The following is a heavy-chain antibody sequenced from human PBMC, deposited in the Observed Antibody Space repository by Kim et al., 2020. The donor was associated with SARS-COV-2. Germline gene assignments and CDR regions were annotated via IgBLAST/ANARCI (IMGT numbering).Heavy chain of an antibody. D-gene: IGHD4-17*01. CDR3: ATTDPDGDYDLLREGRDYYMDV. J-gene: IGHJ6*03. V-gene: IGHV1-69*13. Sequence: SVKVSCKASGGTFSSYAISWVRQAPGQGLEWMGGIIPIFGTANYAQKFQGRVTITADESTSTAYMELSSLRSEDTAVYYCATTDPDGDYDLLREGRDYYMDVWGKGTTVTVSS. CDR1: GGTFSSYA. CDR2: IIPIFGTA.